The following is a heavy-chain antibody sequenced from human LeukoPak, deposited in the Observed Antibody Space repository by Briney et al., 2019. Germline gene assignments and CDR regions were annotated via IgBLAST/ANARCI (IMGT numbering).Heavy chain of an antibody. CDR2: INEDGSTT. D-gene: IGHD1-26*01. J-gene: IGHJ4*02. V-gene: IGHV3-74*01. CDR3: VRDLGGRSGH. CDR1: GFTFSSNW. Sequence: GGSLRLSCAASGFTFSSNWMHWVRQAPGKGLVWVSRINEDGSTTNYAGSVKGRSTIFRDNAKNTLYLQMNSLRAEDTAVYYCVRDLGGRSGHWGQGTLVTVSS.